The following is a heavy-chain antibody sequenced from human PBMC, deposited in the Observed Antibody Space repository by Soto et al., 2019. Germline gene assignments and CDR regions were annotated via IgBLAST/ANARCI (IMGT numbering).Heavy chain of an antibody. Sequence: SETLSLTCTVSGDSIRSYYWTWIRQPPGKGLELIGYIYYSGSTRYNPSLKSRVTISVEMSKNQFSLKLSSVIAADTAVYYCARAYGGFDNGLDVWGQGTAVTVSS. J-gene: IGHJ6*02. D-gene: IGHD5-12*01. CDR3: ARAYGGFDNGLDV. CDR2: IYYSGST. V-gene: IGHV4-59*01. CDR1: GDSIRSYY.